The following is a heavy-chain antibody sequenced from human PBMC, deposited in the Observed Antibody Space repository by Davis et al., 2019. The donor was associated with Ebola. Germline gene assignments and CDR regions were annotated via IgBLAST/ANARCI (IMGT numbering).Heavy chain of an antibody. CDR2: IKQDGSEK. V-gene: IGHV3-7*01. D-gene: IGHD2-15*01. CDR3: ASGTYSSWFDP. J-gene: IGHJ5*02. Sequence: GGSLRLSCAASGFTFSSYWMSWVRQAPGKGLEWVANIKQDGSEKYYVDSVKGRFTISRDNAKNSLYLQMNSLRAEDTAVYYCASGTYSSWFDPWGQGTLVTVSS. CDR1: GFTFSSYW.